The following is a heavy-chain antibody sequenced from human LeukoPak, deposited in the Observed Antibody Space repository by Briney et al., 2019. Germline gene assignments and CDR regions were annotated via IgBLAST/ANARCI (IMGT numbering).Heavy chain of an antibody. CDR3: AREEGYCSGGSCYYYGMDV. J-gene: IGHJ6*04. D-gene: IGHD2-15*01. CDR1: GYTYTSYC. V-gene: IGHV1-46*01. Sequence: ASVKVSCKASGYTYTSYCMHWVRQAPGQGLEWMGIINPSGGSTSYAQKFQGRVTMTRDTSTSTVYMELSSLRSEDTTVYYCAREEGYCSGGSCYYYGMDVWGKGTTVTVSS. CDR2: INPSGGST.